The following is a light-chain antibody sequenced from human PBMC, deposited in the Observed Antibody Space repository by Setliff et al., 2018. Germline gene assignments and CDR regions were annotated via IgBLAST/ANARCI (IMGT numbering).Light chain of an antibody. V-gene: IGLV2-14*03. J-gene: IGLJ1*01. CDR1: SNDVGGYNY. Sequence: QSALTQPASVSGSFGQSITISCTGTSNDVGGYNYVSWYKQHPGEAPQLMIYAVTKRPSGVSNRFSGSKSGKAASLTISGLQAEDEADYYCCSYVRGSAYVFGTGTKVTVL. CDR3: CSYVRGSAYV. CDR2: AVT.